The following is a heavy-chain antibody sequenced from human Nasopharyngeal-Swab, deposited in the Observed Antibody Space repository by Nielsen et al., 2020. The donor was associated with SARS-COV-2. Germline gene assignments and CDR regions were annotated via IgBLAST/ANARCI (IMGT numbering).Heavy chain of an antibody. V-gene: IGHV1-18*01. D-gene: IGHD2-15*01. Sequence: ASVKVSCKASGYTSTSYGISWVRQAPGQGLEWMGWISAYNGNTNYAQKLQGRVTMTTDTSTSTAYMELRSLRSDDTAVYYCARVGPDIVVVVAAAPDYWGQGTLVTVSS. CDR2: ISAYNGNT. CDR3: ARVGPDIVVVVAAAPDY. CDR1: GYTSTSYG. J-gene: IGHJ4*02.